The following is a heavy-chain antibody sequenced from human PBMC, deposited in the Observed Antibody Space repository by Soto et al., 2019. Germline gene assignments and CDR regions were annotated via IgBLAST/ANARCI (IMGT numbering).Heavy chain of an antibody. CDR2: IYHSGST. CDR1: GGSISSGGYS. Sequence: SETLSLTCAVSGGSISSGGYSWSWIRQPPGKGLEWIGYIYHSGSTYYNPSLKSRVTISVDRSKNQFSLKLSSVTAADTAVYYCARDGGSLYNWFDPWGQGTLVTVSS. J-gene: IGHJ5*02. CDR3: ARDGGSLYNWFDP. V-gene: IGHV4-30-2*01. D-gene: IGHD3-10*01.